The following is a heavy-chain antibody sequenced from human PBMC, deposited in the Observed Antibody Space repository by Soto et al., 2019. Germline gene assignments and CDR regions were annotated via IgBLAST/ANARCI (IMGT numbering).Heavy chain of an antibody. CDR2: INHSGST. V-gene: IGHV4-34*01. D-gene: IGHD4-4*01. CDR3: ATDSNPTKKTYYYYMDV. CDR1: VRSFNGYY. Sequence: SATLSPACAVYVRSFNGYYWSGIRQPPGKGLEWIGEINHSGSTNYNPSLKSRVTISVDTSKNQFSLKLSSVTAADTAVYYCATDSNPTKKTYYYYMDVWGKGTTVTVSS. J-gene: IGHJ6*03.